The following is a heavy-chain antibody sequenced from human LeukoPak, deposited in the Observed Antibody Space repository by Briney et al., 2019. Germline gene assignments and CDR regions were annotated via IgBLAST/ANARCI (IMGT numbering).Heavy chain of an antibody. Sequence: ASVKGSCKASGYTFTGYYMHWVRQAPGQGLEWMGWINPNSGGTNYEQKFQGRVTMTRDTSISTAYMELSRLRSDDTAVYYCARMDRESYSSSWFDYWGQGTLVTVSS. CDR2: INPNSGGT. J-gene: IGHJ4*02. D-gene: IGHD6-13*01. V-gene: IGHV1-2*02. CDR1: GYTFTGYY. CDR3: ARMDRESYSSSWFDY.